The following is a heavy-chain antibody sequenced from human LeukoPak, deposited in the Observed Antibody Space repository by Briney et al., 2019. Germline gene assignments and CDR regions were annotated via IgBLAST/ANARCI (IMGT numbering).Heavy chain of an antibody. Sequence: SETLSLTCTVSGYSISSGYYWGWIRQPPGKGLEWIGSIYHSGSTYYNPSLKSRVTISVDTSKNQFSLKLSSVTAADTAVYYCARLVVTTPYYYYYYMDVWGKGTTVTISS. CDR3: ARLVVTTPYYYYYYMDV. D-gene: IGHD2-21*02. CDR1: GYSISSGYY. V-gene: IGHV4-38-2*02. CDR2: IYHSGST. J-gene: IGHJ6*03.